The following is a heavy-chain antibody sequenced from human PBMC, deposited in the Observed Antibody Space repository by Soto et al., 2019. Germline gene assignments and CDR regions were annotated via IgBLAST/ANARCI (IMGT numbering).Heavy chain of an antibody. V-gene: IGHV3-64D*06. Sequence: GGSLRLSCSASGFTFSSYAMHWVRQAPGKGLEYVSAISSNGGSTYYADSVKGRFTISRDNSKNTLYLQMSSLRAEDTAVYYCHWSGVVLRPDYWGQGTLVTVYS. D-gene: IGHD3-3*01. CDR1: GFTFSSYA. CDR3: HWSGVVLRPDY. CDR2: ISSNGGST. J-gene: IGHJ4*02.